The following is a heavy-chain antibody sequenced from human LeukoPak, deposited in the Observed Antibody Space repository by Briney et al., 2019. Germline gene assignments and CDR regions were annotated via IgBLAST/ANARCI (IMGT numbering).Heavy chain of an antibody. Sequence: GESLKISCKGSGYSFTSYWLGWVRQMPGKGLEWMGIIYPGDSDTRYSPSFQGQVTISADKSISTAYLQWSSLKASDTAMYYCASGLYYYDSSGYYPDAFDIWGQGTMVTVSS. V-gene: IGHV5-51*01. D-gene: IGHD3-22*01. CDR3: ASGLYYYDSSGYYPDAFDI. CDR1: GYSFTSYW. CDR2: IYPGDSDT. J-gene: IGHJ3*02.